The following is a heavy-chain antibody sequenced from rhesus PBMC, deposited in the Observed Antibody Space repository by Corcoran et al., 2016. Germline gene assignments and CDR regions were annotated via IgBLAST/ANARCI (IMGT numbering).Heavy chain of an antibody. D-gene: IGHD2-15*01. CDR1: GGSISDDYY. CDR3: ARKGVVLTAPGYNGFDV. CDR2: IYGSGGGT. Sequence: QVQLQESGPGLLKPSETLSLTCAVSGGSISDDYYWRWIRQPPGKGLEWIGYIYGSGGGTTYNPSRKNGVTISIDTSKNQFSLKLSSVTAADTAVYYCARKGVVLTAPGYNGFDVWGPGVLVTVSS. J-gene: IGHJ5-1*01. V-gene: IGHV4-106*01.